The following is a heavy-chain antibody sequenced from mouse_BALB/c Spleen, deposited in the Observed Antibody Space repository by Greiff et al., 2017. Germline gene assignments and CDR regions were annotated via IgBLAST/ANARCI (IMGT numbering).Heavy chain of an antibody. J-gene: IGHJ2*01. CDR3: TGRFIYDYGRGCQYYFDY. D-gene: IGHD1-1*01. CDR2: IDPANGNT. CDR1: GFNIKDNY. V-gene: IGHV14-3*02. Sequence: VQLQQSGAELVKPGASVKLSCTASGFNIKDNYMHWVKQRPEQGLEWIGRIDPANGNTKYDPNFQGKATITADTSSNTAYLQLSSLTSEDTAVYYGTGRFIYDYGRGCQYYFDYWGQGTTLTVSS.